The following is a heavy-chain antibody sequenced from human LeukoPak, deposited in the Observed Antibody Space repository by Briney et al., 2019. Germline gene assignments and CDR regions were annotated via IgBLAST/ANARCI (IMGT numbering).Heavy chain of an antibody. Sequence: GGSLRLSCAASGFTFSSYGMHWVRQAPGKGLEWVAVIWYDGSNKYYADSVKGRFTISRDNSKNTLYLQMNSLRAEDTAVYYCARDPATEYYFDYRGQGTLVTVSS. CDR3: ARDPATEYYFDY. V-gene: IGHV3-33*01. D-gene: IGHD6-13*01. CDR2: IWYDGSNK. J-gene: IGHJ4*02. CDR1: GFTFSSYG.